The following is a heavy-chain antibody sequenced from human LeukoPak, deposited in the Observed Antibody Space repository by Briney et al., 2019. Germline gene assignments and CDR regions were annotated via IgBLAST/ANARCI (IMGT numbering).Heavy chain of an antibody. CDR1: GYTFTGYY. J-gene: IGHJ5*02. CDR2: INPNSGGT. Sequence: ASVKVSCKASGYTFTGYYMHWVRQAPGQGLEWMGWINPNSGGTNYAQKFQGRVTMTRDTSISTAYMELSRLRSDDTAVYYCARDLGGYFDWLLSINNWFDPWGQGTLVTVSS. V-gene: IGHV1-2*02. CDR3: ARDLGGYFDWLLSINNWFDP. D-gene: IGHD3-9*01.